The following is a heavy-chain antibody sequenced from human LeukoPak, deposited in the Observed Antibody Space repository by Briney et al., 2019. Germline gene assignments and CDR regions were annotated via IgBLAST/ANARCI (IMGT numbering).Heavy chain of an antibody. CDR1: GGSISSSNW. Sequence: SETLSLTCTVSGGSISSSNWWSWVRQPPGKGRKWIGEIYHSGSTNYNPSLKSRVTISVDKSKNQFYLKLSSVTAADTAVYYCARGFRGAAAGLEGYWGQGTLVTVSS. D-gene: IGHD6-13*01. CDR2: IYHSGST. J-gene: IGHJ4*02. CDR3: ARGFRGAAAGLEGY. V-gene: IGHV4-4*02.